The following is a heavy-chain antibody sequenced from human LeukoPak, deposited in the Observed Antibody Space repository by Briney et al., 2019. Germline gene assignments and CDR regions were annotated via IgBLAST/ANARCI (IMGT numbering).Heavy chain of an antibody. J-gene: IGHJ4*02. V-gene: IGHV3-30*03. CDR2: ISYDGSNK. CDR1: GFTFSSYG. Sequence: QSGGSLRLSCAASGFTFSSYGMHWVRQAPGKGLEWVAVISYDGSNKYYADSVKGRFTISRDNAKNSLYLQMNSLRAEDTAVYYCARARALTDYWGQGTLVTVSS. CDR3: ARARALTDY. D-gene: IGHD1-26*01.